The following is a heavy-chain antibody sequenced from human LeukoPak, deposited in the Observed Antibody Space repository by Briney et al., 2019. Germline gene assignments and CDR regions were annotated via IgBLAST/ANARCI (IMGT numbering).Heavy chain of an antibody. J-gene: IGHJ4*02. CDR1: GFTFSSYS. V-gene: IGHV3-21*01. CDR3: ARDGFGVVVAAMYYFDY. Sequence: PGRSLRLSCAASGFTFSSYSMNWVRQAPGKGLEWVSSISSSSSYIYYADSVKGRFTISRDNAKNSLYLQMNSLRAEDTAVYYCARDGFGVVVAAMYYFDYWGQGTLVTVSS. D-gene: IGHD2-15*01. CDR2: ISSSSSYI.